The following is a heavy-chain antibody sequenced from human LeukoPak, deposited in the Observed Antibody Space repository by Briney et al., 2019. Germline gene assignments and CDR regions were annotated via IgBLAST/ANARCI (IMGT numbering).Heavy chain of an antibody. J-gene: IGHJ4*02. V-gene: IGHV3-49*04. CDR3: TPASGWYSFDY. CDR2: IRSKAYGGTT. Sequence: GGSLRLSCAASGFTFSDYYMSWVRQAPGKGLEWVGFIRSKAYGGTTEYAASVKGRFTISRDDSKSIAYLQMNSLKTEDTAVYYCTPASGWYSFDYWGQGTLVTVSS. D-gene: IGHD6-19*01. CDR1: GFTFSDYY.